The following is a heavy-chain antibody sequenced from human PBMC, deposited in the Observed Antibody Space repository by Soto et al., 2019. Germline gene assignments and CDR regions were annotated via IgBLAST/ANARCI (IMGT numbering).Heavy chain of an antibody. CDR2: INAGNGNT. D-gene: IGHD3-22*01. J-gene: IGHJ6*02. CDR1: GYTFTSYA. CDR3: ASSYYYDSSGYSSLYYYYGMDV. V-gene: IGHV1-3*01. Sequence: QVQLVQSGAEVKKPGASVKVSCKASGYTFTSYAMHWVRQAPGQRLGGWGWINAGNGNTKYSQMFQGRVTITRDTSASTAYMELSSLRSEDTAVYYCASSYYYDSSGYSSLYYYYGMDVWGQGTTVTVSS.